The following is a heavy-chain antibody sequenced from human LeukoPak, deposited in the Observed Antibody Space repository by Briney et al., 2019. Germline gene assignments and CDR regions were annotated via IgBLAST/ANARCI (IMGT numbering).Heavy chain of an antibody. D-gene: IGHD1-26*01. V-gene: IGHV1-2*02. J-gene: IGHJ4*02. CDR2: INPNSGGT. CDR3: ARGGGSGSYFFDY. Sequence: ASVKVSCKASGYTFTGYYVHWVRQAPGQGLEWMGWINPNSGGTNYAQKFQGRVTMTRDTSISTAYMELSRLRSDDTAVYYCARGGGSGSYFFDYWGQGTLVTVSS. CDR1: GYTFTGYY.